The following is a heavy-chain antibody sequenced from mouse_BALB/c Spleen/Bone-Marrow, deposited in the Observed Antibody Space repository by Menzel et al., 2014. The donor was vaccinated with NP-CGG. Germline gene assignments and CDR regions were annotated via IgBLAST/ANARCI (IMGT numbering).Heavy chain of an antibody. J-gene: IGHJ4*01. CDR1: RFNIKDTY. Sequence: EVQLQQSGAELVKPGASVKLSCTASRFNIKDTYMHWVKQRPEQGLEWIGRIDPANGNTKYDPKFQGKATITADTSSNTAYLQLSSLTSEDTAVYYCARWEYYAMDYWGQGTSVTVSS. V-gene: IGHV14-3*02. CDR2: IDPANGNT. CDR3: ARWEYYAMDY. D-gene: IGHD4-1*01.